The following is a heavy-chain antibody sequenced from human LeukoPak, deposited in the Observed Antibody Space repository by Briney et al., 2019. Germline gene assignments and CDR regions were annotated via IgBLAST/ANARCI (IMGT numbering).Heavy chain of an antibody. CDR2: IVPILDLP. V-gene: IGHV1-69*02. CDR1: GGTFSSYT. Sequence: ASVKVSCKASGGTFSSYTINWVRQAPGQGLEWMGRIVPILDLPNYAQNFQGRLTMTADKSTTTIHMELSSLRSEDTAMYYCSVEGAWGQGTLVTVSS. CDR3: SVEGA. J-gene: IGHJ5*02. D-gene: IGHD2-15*01.